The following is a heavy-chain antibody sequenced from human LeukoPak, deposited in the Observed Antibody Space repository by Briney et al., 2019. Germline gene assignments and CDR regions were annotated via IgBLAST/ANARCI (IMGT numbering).Heavy chain of an antibody. CDR2: INPNSGGT. CDR1: GYTFTGYY. Sequence: GASVRVSCKASGYTFTGYYMHWVRQAPGQGLEWMGRINPNSGGTNYAQKFQCRVTMTRDTSISTAYMELSRLRSDDTAVYYCARDYERVLVDWGQGTLVTVSS. D-gene: IGHD3-3*01. CDR3: ARDYERVLVD. V-gene: IGHV1-2*06. J-gene: IGHJ4*02.